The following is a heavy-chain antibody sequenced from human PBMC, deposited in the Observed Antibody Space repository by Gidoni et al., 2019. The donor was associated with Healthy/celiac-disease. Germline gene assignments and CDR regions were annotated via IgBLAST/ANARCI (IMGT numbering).Heavy chain of an antibody. V-gene: IGHV3-23*01. CDR2: ISGTGGST. Sequence: EVQLLESGGGLVQPGGSLRLSCAASGFSFGSFSMNWVRQAPGKGLEWVSSISGTGGSTYYADSVKGRFTISRDNSKNTLYLQINSLKAEDTAVYYCAKDPCSPSCRWFDPWGQGTLVTVSS. D-gene: IGHD2-2*01. CDR1: GFSFGSFS. J-gene: IGHJ5*02. CDR3: AKDPCSPSCRWFDP.